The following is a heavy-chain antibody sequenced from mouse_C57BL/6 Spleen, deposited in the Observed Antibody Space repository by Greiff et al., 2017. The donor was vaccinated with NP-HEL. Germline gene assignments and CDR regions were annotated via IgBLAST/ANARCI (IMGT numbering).Heavy chain of an antibody. J-gene: IGHJ2*01. CDR2: ISSGSSTI. V-gene: IGHV5-17*01. CDR1: GFTFSDYG. CDR3: ARRAGRKDYFDY. D-gene: IGHD3-1*01. Sequence: EVKLQESGGGLVKPGGSLKLSCAASGFTFSDYGMHWVRQAPEKGLEWVAYISSGSSTIYYADTVKGRFTISRDNAKNTLFLQMTSLRSEDTAMYYCARRAGRKDYFDYWGQGTTLTVSS.